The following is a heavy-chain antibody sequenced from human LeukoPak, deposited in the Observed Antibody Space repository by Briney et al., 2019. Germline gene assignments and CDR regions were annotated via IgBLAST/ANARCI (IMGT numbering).Heavy chain of an antibody. CDR2: IYHSGST. CDR3: ARVEGATMNHFGY. J-gene: IGHJ4*02. V-gene: IGHV4-38-2*02. Sequence: SETLSLTCTVSGYSISSGYYWGWIRQPPGKGLEWIGSIYHSGSTYYNPSLKSRVTISVDTSKNQFSLKLSSVTAADTAVYYCARVEGATMNHFGYWGQGTLVTVSS. CDR1: GYSISSGYY. D-gene: IGHD1-26*01.